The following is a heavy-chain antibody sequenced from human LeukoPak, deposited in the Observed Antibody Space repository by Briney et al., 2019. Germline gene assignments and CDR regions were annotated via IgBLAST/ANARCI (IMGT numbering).Heavy chain of an antibody. J-gene: IGHJ4*02. CDR2: INYSGTI. CDR3: ARLGDS. V-gene: IGHV4-39*01. D-gene: IGHD6-6*01. CDR1: GGAISNDNFY. Sequence: SETLSLICTVSGGAISNDNFYWGWVRQPPGKGLEWVASINYSGTIYYNQSPSSRVSISVDTSRTQFFLRLDSVTAADTAVYYCARLGDSWGQGTLVSVSS.